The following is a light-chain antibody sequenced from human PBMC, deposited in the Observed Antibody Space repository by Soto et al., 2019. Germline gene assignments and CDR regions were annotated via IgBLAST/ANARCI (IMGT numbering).Light chain of an antibody. CDR1: QNVSSSS. J-gene: IGKJ2*01. CDR3: QQYGSSPYT. V-gene: IGKV3-20*01. CDR2: ATS. Sequence: EIVLTQSPGTLSLSPGERVTLSCRASQNVSSSSLAWFQQKPGQAPRLLIFATSSRATGIPDRFSGSGSGTDFTLTISRLEPEDFAVFYCQQYGSSPYTFGQGTKLEIK.